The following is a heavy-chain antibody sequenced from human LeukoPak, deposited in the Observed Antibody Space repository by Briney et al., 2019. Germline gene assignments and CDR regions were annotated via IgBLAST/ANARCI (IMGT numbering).Heavy chain of an antibody. Sequence: SETLSLTCAVYGGSFSGYYWSWIGQPPGKGLDWIGEINHSGSTNYNPSLKSRVTISLDTSKSQFSLKVRYVTAADTAVYYCARGLNDSWTGENYWGQGTLVTVSS. CDR2: INHSGST. V-gene: IGHV4-34*01. CDR1: GGSFSGYY. CDR3: ARGLNDSWTGENY. J-gene: IGHJ4*02. D-gene: IGHD3-3*01.